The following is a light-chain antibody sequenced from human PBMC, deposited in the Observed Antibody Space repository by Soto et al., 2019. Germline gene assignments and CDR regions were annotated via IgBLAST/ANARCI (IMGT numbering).Light chain of an antibody. CDR2: AAS. CDR1: QNISVY. CDR3: KHSNTRPTGIK. J-gene: IGKJ5*01. V-gene: IGKV3-11*01. Sequence: EIFLAQSPSALSLSPGERCALCCRASQNISVYLAWYRQKPGQAPRLLIYAASNRATGIPARFSGSGSGTDSTLTTSSIETEDSAVYYCKHSNTRPTGIKFGQGT.